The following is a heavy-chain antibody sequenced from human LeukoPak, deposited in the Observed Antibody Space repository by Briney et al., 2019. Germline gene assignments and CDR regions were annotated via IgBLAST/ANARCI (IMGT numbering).Heavy chain of an antibody. CDR2: ISGSGGST. D-gene: IGHD3-10*01. J-gene: IGHJ4*02. V-gene: IGHV3-23*01. CDR1: GFTFSSYA. Sequence: PGGSLRLSRAASGFTFSSYAMSWVRQAPGKGLEWVSAISGSGGSTYYADSVKGRFTISRDNSKNTLYLQMNSLRAEDTAVYYCAKAGSPGSYYRGGFFDYWGQGTLVTVSS. CDR3: AKAGSPGSYYRGGFFDY.